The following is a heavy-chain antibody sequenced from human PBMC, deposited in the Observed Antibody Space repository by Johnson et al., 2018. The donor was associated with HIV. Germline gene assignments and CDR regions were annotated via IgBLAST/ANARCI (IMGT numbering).Heavy chain of an antibody. CDR2: ISFDGSNK. D-gene: IGHD3-16*01. J-gene: IGHJ3*02. CDR1: EFTVTNYA. V-gene: IGHV3-30*04. CDR3: ARHPRHVLTDDAFDI. Sequence: QVQLVESGGGAVQPGRSLRLYCAVSEFTVTNYAMHWVRLAPGKGLQWVAVISFDGSNKFYADSVKGLFTISRDNAKNSLYLQMNSLRAEDTAVYYCARHPRHVLTDDAFDIWGQGTMVTVSS.